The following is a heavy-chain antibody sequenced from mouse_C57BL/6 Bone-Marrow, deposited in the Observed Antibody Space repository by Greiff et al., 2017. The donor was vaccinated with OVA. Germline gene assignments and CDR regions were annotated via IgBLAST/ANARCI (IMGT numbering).Heavy chain of an antibody. J-gene: IGHJ1*03. D-gene: IGHD2-4*01. CDR2: IYPGDGDT. Sequence: QVQLQQSGAELVKPGASVKISCKASGYAFSSYWMNWVKQRPGKGLEWIGQIYPGDGDTNYNGKFKGKATLTADKSSSTAYMQLSSLTSEDSAVYFCASMITTGYWYFDGWGTGTTVTVSS. V-gene: IGHV1-80*01. CDR3: ASMITTGYWYFDG. CDR1: GYAFSSYW.